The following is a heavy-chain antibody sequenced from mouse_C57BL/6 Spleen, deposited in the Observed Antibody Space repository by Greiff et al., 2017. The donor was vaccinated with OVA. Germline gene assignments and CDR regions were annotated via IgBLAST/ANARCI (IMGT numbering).Heavy chain of an antibody. CDR2: IRSKSNNYAT. J-gene: IGHJ2*01. CDR3: VRGNWYFDY. Sequence: EVKLVESGGGLVQPKGSLKLSCAASGFTFNTYAMNWVRQAPGKGLEWVARIRSKSNNYATYYADSVKARFTISRDDSESMLHLQMNNLKSEDKARYCCVRGNWYFDYWGKGTTLTVSS. D-gene: IGHD2-1*01. CDR1: GFTFNTYA. V-gene: IGHV10-1*01.